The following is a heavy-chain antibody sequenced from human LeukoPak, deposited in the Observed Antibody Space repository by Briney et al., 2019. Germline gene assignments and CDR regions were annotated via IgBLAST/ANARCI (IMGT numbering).Heavy chain of an antibody. CDR2: VSYDGRNQ. D-gene: IGHD1-1*01. CDR1: GFTFSSNG. V-gene: IGHV3-30*18. Sequence: GGSLRLSCAASGFTFSSNGIHWVRQAPGKGLEWVAVVSYDGRNQYYADSVKGRFTISRDNSKNIVYLQMNSLRPEGTAVYHCAKEKYNWNDYFDYWGQGTLVTVSS. CDR3: AKEKYNWNDYFDY. J-gene: IGHJ4*02.